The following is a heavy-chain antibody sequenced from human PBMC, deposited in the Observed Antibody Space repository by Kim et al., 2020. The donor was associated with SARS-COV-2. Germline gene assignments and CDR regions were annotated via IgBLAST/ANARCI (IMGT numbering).Heavy chain of an antibody. Sequence: SENLSLTCAVSGGSISSSNWWSWVRQPPGKGLEWIGEIYHSGSTNYNPSLKSRVTISVDKSKNQFSLKLSSVTAADTAVYYCARDPYYYGSGSYYHYYGMDVWGQGTTVTVSS. CDR1: GGSISSSNW. V-gene: IGHV4-4*02. D-gene: IGHD3-10*01. CDR2: IYHSGST. CDR3: ARDPYYYGSGSYYHYYGMDV. J-gene: IGHJ6*02.